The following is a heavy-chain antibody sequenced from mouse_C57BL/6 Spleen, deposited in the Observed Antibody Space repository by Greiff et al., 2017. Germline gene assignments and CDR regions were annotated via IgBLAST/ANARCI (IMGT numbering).Heavy chain of an antibody. CDR1: GYTFSSYW. Sequence: QVQLQQPGAELVKPGASVKLSCKASGYTFSSYWMHWVKQRPGQGLEWIGMIHPNSGSTNYNEKFKSKATLTVDKSSSTAYMQLSSLTSEDSAVYYCARGYYGYGDWYFDVWGTGTTVTVSS. J-gene: IGHJ1*03. CDR2: IHPNSGST. CDR3: ARGYYGYGDWYFDV. V-gene: IGHV1-64*01. D-gene: IGHD2-2*01.